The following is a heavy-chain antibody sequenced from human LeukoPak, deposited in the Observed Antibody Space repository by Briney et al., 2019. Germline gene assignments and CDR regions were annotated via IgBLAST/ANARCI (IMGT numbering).Heavy chain of an antibody. Sequence: GGSLRLSCAASGFTFSSYWMSWVRQAPGKGLEWVATLRQDGSQKHYVDSVKGRFTISRDNAENSLFLQMNSLRAEDTAIYFCARRCGSSSCPYYFDYWCQGTLVTVTS. D-gene: IGHD2-2*01. CDR2: LRQDGSQK. CDR1: GFTFSSYW. J-gene: IGHJ4*02. V-gene: IGHV3-7*01. CDR3: ARRCGSSSCPYYFDY.